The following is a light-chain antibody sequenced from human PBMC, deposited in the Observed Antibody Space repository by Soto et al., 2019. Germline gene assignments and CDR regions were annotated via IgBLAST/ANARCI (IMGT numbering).Light chain of an antibody. J-gene: IGKJ2*01. Sequence: IVLTQSPGTLSLSPGERATLSCRASQRVSSSFLAWYQQKLGQAPRLLIYGAFDRAAGLPDRFSGSGSGTDYTLTISRLEPEDAALYFCQQFSPSPLMYTFGQGTKLEIK. CDR3: QQFSPSPLMYT. CDR2: GAF. CDR1: QRVSSSF. V-gene: IGKV3-20*01.